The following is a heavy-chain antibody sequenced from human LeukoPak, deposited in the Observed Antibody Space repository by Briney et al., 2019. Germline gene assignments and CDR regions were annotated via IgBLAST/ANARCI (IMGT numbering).Heavy chain of an antibody. J-gene: IGHJ4*02. CDR2: IYTSGST. Sequence: NPSETLSLTCTVSGVSISSGSYYWSWIRQPAGKGLEWIGRIYTSGSTNYNPSLKSRVTISVDTSKNQFSLKLSSVTAADTAVYYCARDRFVDSSGLDYWGQGTLVTVSS. D-gene: IGHD3-22*01. V-gene: IGHV4-61*02. CDR3: ARDRFVDSSGLDY. CDR1: GVSISSGSYY.